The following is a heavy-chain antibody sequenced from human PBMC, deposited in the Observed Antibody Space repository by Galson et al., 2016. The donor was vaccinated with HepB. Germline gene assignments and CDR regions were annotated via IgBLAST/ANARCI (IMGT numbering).Heavy chain of an antibody. V-gene: IGHV4-31*03. Sequence: TLSLTCSVSGGSISSGGYSWSWIRQHPGKGLEWTGHIYYSGNTDYHPSLKSRVTISIDTSKNEFSLTLTSVTAADTAVYFCARYSGYSNAGWFDPWGQGTLVTVSS. J-gene: IGHJ5*02. CDR1: GGSISSGGYS. CDR3: ARYSGYSNAGWFDP. CDR2: IYYSGNT. D-gene: IGHD1-26*01.